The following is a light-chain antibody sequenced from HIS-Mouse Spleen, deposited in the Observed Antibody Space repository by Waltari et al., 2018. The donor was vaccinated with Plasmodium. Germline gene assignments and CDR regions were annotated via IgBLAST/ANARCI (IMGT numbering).Light chain of an antibody. CDR3: QQRSNWPIT. CDR1: QSVSSY. J-gene: IGKJ5*01. Sequence: IVWTPSPATLSLSPGDRATLSCRARQSVSSYLAWYQQKPGQAPRLLIYDASNRATGIPARFSGSGSGTDFTLTISSLEPEDFAVYYCQQRSNWPITFGQGTRLEIK. CDR2: DAS. V-gene: IGKV3-11*01.